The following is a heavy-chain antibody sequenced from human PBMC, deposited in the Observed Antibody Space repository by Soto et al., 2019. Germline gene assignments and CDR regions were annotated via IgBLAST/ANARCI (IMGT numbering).Heavy chain of an antibody. CDR3: GRNYGHAFDI. CDR1: GGSISSYY. Sequence: PSETLSLTCTVSGGSISSYYWSWIRQPPGKGLEWIGYIYYSGSTNYNPSLKSRVTISVDTSKNQFSLKLSSVTAADTAVYYCGRNYGHAFDIWGQGTMVTVSS. V-gene: IGHV4-59*01. J-gene: IGHJ3*02. CDR2: IYYSGST. D-gene: IGHD1-7*01.